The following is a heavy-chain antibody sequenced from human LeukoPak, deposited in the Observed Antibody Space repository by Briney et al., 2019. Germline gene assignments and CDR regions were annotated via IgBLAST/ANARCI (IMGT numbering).Heavy chain of an antibody. CDR3: ARDEVLEWDHGLDY. CDR2: IKQDGSQK. J-gene: IGHJ4*02. CDR1: GFTFSSSW. Sequence: GESLRLSCAASGFTFSSSWMGWVRQAPGKGLQWVANIKQDGSQKYYVDSVKGRFTISRDNTKNSLYLQMDSLRAEDTAVYYCARDEVLEWDHGLDYWGQGTLVTVSS. V-gene: IGHV3-7*01. D-gene: IGHD3-3*01.